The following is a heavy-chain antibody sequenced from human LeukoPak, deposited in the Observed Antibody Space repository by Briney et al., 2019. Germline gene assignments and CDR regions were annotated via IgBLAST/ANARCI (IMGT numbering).Heavy chain of an antibody. J-gene: IGHJ5*02. CDR3: ARGDDSSGIDP. CDR1: GYTFTGYY. V-gene: IGHV1-18*04. Sequence: ASVKVSCKASGYTFTGYYMHWVRQAPGQGLEWMGWISAYNGNTNYAQKLQGRVTMTTDTSTSTAYMELRSLRSDDTAVYYCARGDDSSGIDPWGQGTLVTVSS. CDR2: ISAYNGNT. D-gene: IGHD3-22*01.